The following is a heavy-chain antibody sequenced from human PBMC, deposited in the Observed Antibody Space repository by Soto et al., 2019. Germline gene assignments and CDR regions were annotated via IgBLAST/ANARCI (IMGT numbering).Heavy chain of an antibody. Sequence: ASVKVSCKASGYTFTDYYVHWVRQAPGQGLEGMGWIHSKSGGTNYAQKFQGRVTMTRDTSISTAYMELSRLTYDDTAVYYCARGGLTVFGVIDYWGQGTRVTVSS. CDR2: IHSKSGGT. D-gene: IGHD3-3*01. CDR3: ARGGLTVFGVIDY. CDR1: GYTFTDYY. J-gene: IGHJ4*02. V-gene: IGHV1-2*02.